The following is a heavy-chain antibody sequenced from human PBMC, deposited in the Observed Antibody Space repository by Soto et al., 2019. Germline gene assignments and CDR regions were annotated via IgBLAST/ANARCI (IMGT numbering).Heavy chain of an antibody. CDR2: INPNNGDT. D-gene: IGHD5-12*01. V-gene: IGHV1-2*02. CDR3: ARHSGYDYVFDY. J-gene: IGHJ4*02. CDR1: GYTFTGYY. Sequence: SSVKVSCKASGYTFTGYYIHWVRQAPGQGLEWMGWINPNNGDTNYAQKFQGRVSMTRDTSTSTAYMELSSLRFDDTAVYYCARHSGYDYVFDYWGQGTLVTVSS.